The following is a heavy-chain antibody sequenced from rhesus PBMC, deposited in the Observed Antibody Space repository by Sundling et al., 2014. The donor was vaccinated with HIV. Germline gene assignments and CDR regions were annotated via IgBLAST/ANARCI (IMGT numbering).Heavy chain of an antibody. CDR2: LWWWWEY. Sequence: QVQLQESGPGLVKPSETLPPHLRCLWCLHQQSLLELDPPGPREGTGVDWTYLWWWWEYRLQPLLKSRVTISIDTSKNQFSLKLTSVTAADTAVYYCAREEWQLYVDYWGQGVLVTVSS. CDR3: AREEWQLYVDY. CDR1: CLHQQSL. J-gene: IGHJ4*01. V-gene: IGHV4S2*01. D-gene: IGHD1-44*02.